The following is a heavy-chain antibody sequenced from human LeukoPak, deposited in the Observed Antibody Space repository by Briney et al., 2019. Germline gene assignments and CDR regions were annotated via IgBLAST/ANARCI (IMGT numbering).Heavy chain of an antibody. D-gene: IGHD6-19*01. CDR2: ISGSGGST. Sequence: PGGSLRLSCAASGFTFSSYAMSWVRQAPGKGLEWVSAISGSGGSTYYADSVKGRFTISRDNSKNTLYLQMNSLRAEDTAVYYCAKGSYSSGWYTGGDYWGQGTLVTVSS. J-gene: IGHJ4*02. CDR3: AKGSYSSGWYTGGDY. V-gene: IGHV3-23*01. CDR1: GFTFSSYA.